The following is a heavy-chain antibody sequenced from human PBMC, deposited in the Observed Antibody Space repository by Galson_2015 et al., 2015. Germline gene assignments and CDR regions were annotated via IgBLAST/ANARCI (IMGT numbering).Heavy chain of an antibody. Sequence: SVKVSCKASGYTFTSYAMHWVRQAPGQRLEWMGWINAGNGNTKYSQKSQGRVTITRDTSASTAYMELSSLRSEDTAVYYCARKELSYGYYYYGMDVWGQGTTVTVSS. D-gene: IGHD3-16*02. V-gene: IGHV1-3*01. CDR2: INAGNGNT. J-gene: IGHJ6*02. CDR1: GYTFTSYA. CDR3: ARKELSYGYYYYGMDV.